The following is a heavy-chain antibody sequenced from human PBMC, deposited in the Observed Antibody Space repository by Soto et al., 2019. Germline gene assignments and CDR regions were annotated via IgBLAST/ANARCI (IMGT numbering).Heavy chain of an antibody. CDR3: ARDKANSGYDFYYYHYYLDV. Sequence: GGSLRLSCAASGFTFSSYGMHWVRQAPGKGLEWVAVIWYDGSNKYYADSVKGRFTISRDNSKNTLYLQMNSLRAEDTAVYYCARDKANSGYDFYYYHYYLDVWGQGTTVTVSS. J-gene: IGHJ6*03. D-gene: IGHD5-12*01. V-gene: IGHV3-33*01. CDR1: GFTFSSYG. CDR2: IWYDGSNK.